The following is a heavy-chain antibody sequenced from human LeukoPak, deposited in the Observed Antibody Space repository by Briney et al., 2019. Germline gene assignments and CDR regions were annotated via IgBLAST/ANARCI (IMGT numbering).Heavy chain of an antibody. V-gene: IGHV1-8*01. CDR2: MNPNSGHT. CDR1: GYTFTTYD. Sequence: ASVKVSCKASGYTFTTYDINWVRQATGQGLEWMGWMNPNSGHTGYAQKFQGRVTMTRDTSISTAYMELSRLRSDDTAVYYCARGRIAVAGTFDYWGQGTLVTVSS. CDR3: ARGRIAVAGTFDY. D-gene: IGHD6-19*01. J-gene: IGHJ4*02.